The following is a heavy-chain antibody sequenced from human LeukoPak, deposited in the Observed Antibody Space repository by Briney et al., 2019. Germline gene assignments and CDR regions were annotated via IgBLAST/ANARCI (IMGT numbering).Heavy chain of an antibody. CDR2: IYWNDDK. V-gene: IGHV2-5*01. Sequence: SGPTLVKPTQTLTLTCTFSGFSLSTSGVGVGWIRQPPGKALEWLALIYWNDDKRYSPSLKSRLSITKDTSKNQVVLTMTNMDPVDTATYYCAHRLVESSSWSYDYWGQGTLVTVSS. CDR3: AHRLVESSSWSYDY. CDR1: GFSLSTSGVG. D-gene: IGHD6-13*01. J-gene: IGHJ4*02.